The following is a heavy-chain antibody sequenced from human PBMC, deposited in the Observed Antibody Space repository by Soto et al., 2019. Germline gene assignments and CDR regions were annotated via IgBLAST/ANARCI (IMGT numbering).Heavy chain of an antibody. Sequence: QVQLVESGGGVVQPGRSLRLSCAASGFTFKNFGMHWVRQAPGKGLEWVAIIWYDESKTYYTDSVKGRFTISRDNSKNTMYLQMNNLRVADTAVYFCARDQRSTRLDVWGHGTTVTASS. J-gene: IGHJ6*02. CDR3: ARDQRSTRLDV. CDR2: IWYDESKT. CDR1: GFTFKNFG. D-gene: IGHD3-10*01. V-gene: IGHV3-33*01.